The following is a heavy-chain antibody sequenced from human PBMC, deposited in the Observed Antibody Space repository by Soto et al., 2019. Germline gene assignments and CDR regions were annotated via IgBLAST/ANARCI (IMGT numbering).Heavy chain of an antibody. D-gene: IGHD2-2*01. V-gene: IGHV4-39*01. CDR3: ARVGGGYCSSSTCYASDASDI. J-gene: IGHJ3*02. CDR2: ISYSGST. Sequence: PSETLSLTCDVSGGSINTISFLWGWIRQHPGKGLEWIGSISYSGSTYYKTSLKSRVTMSVDTSENQFSLKLSSVTAADTAVYYCARVGGGYCSSSTCYASDASDIWGQGTMVTVSS. CDR1: GGSINTISFL.